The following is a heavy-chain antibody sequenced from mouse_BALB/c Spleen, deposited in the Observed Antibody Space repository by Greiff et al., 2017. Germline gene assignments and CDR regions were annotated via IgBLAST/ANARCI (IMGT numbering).Heavy chain of an antibody. Sequence: DVKLVESGGGLVQPGGSRKLSCAASGFTFSSFGMHWVRQAPEKGLEWVAYISSGSSTIYYADTVKGRFTISRDNPKNTLFLQMTSLRSEDTAMYYCARGNGYSWFAYWGQGTLVTVSA. D-gene: IGHD2-3*01. J-gene: IGHJ3*01. CDR3: ARGNGYSWFAY. CDR2: ISSGSSTI. V-gene: IGHV5-17*02. CDR1: GFTFSSFG.